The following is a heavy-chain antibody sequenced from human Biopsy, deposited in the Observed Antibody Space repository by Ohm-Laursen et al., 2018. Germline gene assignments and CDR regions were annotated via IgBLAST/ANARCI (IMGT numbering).Heavy chain of an antibody. J-gene: IGHJ5*02. CDR1: GYTFNAYY. V-gene: IGHV1-2*02. CDR2: INPATGET. D-gene: IGHD3-16*01. Sequence: ASVKVSCKASGYTFNAYYIHWMRQAPGQGLEWMGWINPATGETRYAQRFQGRVTMTRDTSVTTAYTQLSSLTSDDTALYYCAKPSGGVSTIGFDPWGQGTQVIVSS. CDR3: AKPSGGVSTIGFDP.